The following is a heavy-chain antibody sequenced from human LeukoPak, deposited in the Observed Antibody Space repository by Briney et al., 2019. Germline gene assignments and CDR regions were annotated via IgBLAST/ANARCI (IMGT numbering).Heavy chain of an antibody. CDR2: IYYSGST. CDR3: ARGLFVDY. J-gene: IGHJ4*02. D-gene: IGHD3-22*01. V-gene: IGHV4-39*01. CDR1: GGSISSSSYY. Sequence: SETLSLTCTVSGGSISSSSYYWGWIRQPPGKGLEWIGSIYYSGSTYYNPSLKSRVTISVDTSKNQLSLKLSSVTAADTAVYYCARGLFVDYWGQGTLVTVSS.